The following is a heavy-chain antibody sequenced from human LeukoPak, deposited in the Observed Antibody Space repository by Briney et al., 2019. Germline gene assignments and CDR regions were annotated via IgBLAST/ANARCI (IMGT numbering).Heavy chain of an antibody. CDR2: INSDGSGT. D-gene: IGHD2-2*01. CDR3: ARDQEYCSSANCPIDY. J-gene: IGHJ4*02. Sequence: PGGSLRLSCAASGFTFSSYWMHWVRQAPGKGLMWVSRINSDGSGTSYADSVKGRFTISRDNAKNTLYLQMNSLRAEDTAVYYCARDQEYCSSANCPIDYWGQGTLVTVSP. V-gene: IGHV3-74*01. CDR1: GFTFSSYW.